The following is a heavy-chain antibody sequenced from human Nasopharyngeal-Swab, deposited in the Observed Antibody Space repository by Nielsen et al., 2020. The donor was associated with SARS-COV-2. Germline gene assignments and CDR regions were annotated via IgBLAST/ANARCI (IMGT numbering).Heavy chain of an antibody. J-gene: IGHJ1*01. Sequence: GSLRLSCTVSGGSISSYYWSWIRQPPGKGLEWIGEINHSGSTNYNPSLKSRVTISVDTSKNQFSLKLSSVTAADTAVYYCARGRIAARSATGYFQHWGQGTLVTVSS. V-gene: IGHV4-34*01. D-gene: IGHD6-25*01. CDR2: INHSGST. CDR3: ARGRIAARSATGYFQH. CDR1: GGSISSYY.